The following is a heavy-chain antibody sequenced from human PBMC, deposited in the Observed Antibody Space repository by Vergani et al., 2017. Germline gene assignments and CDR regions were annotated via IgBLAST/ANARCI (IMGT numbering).Heavy chain of an antibody. J-gene: IGHJ4*02. CDR3: AGGDYGILTGYRY. CDR1: GYTFSNYY. Sequence: QVQVVQSGAEVKKSGASVKVSCKTSGYTFSNYYMHWVRQAPGQGLEWMGIINPSGGHTNYAQKFQGRVTMTRDTSTSTVYMELSSLRSEDTAIYCCAGGDYGILTGYRYWGQGTLVTVSA. CDR2: INPSGGHT. V-gene: IGHV1-46*03. D-gene: IGHD3-9*01.